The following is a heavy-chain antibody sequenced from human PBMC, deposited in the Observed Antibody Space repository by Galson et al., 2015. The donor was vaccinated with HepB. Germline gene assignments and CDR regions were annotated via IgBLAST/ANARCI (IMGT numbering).Heavy chain of an antibody. CDR2: IYYGGSGTT. V-gene: IGHV4-39*01. D-gene: IGHD2-2*01. Sequence: LSLTCTVSGGSIVSSSHYWGWIRQPLGKGLEWIGRIYYGGSGTTLYNPSLRSRVTISVDPSKNQFSLEVKSVSAADTAVYYCARPRYCSSATCTAAFDNWGQGTLVTVSS. CDR1: GGSIVSSSHY. J-gene: IGHJ4*01. CDR3: ARPRYCSSATCTAAFDN.